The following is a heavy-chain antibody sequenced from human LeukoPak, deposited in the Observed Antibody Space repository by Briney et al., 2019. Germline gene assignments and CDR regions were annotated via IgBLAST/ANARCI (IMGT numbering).Heavy chain of an antibody. J-gene: IGHJ6*03. D-gene: IGHD6-19*01. V-gene: IGHV1-2*02. CDR2: INPNSGGT. CDR1: GYTFTGYY. CDR3: ARDGWYISYMDV. Sequence: ASVKVSCKASGYTFTGYYMHWVRQAPGQGPEWMGWINPNSGGTNYTQKFQGRVTMTRDTSISTAYMELSRLRSDDTAVYYCARDGWYISYMDVWGKGTTVTVSS.